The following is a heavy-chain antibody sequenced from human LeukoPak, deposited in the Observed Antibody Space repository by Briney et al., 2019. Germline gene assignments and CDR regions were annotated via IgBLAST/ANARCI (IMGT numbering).Heavy chain of an antibody. CDR3: AREGRVGENTFDY. CDR1: GGTFSSYT. Sequence: ASVKVSCKASGGTFSSYTISWVRQAPGQGLEWMGRIIPVFGTTNYAQKFQGRVTITTDESTSTAYMELSSLRSEDTAVYYCAREGRVGENTFDYWGQGTLVTVSS. J-gene: IGHJ4*02. CDR2: IIPVFGTT. V-gene: IGHV1-69*05. D-gene: IGHD1-26*01.